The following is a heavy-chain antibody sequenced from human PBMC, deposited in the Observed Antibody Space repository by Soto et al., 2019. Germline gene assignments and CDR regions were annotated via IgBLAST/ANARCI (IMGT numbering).Heavy chain of an antibody. D-gene: IGHD3-9*01. CDR1: GGSISSYY. CDR2: IYYSGRT. J-gene: IGHJ4*02. CDR3: AIVRAEDYDFLTGYYTYYFDY. Sequence: PSETLSLNCTVSGGSISSYYWNWIRQPPGKGLERIGYIYYSGRTNYKPSHKSRDTVSLDTSKNPFSLRLTSVALSDPAVYYCAIVRAEDYDFLTGYYTYYFDYWGQGTLVTVS. V-gene: IGHV4-59*01.